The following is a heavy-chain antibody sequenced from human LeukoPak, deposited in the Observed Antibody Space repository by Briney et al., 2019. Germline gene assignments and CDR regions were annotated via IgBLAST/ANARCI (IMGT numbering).Heavy chain of an antibody. CDR3: ARLAAKTYYYYYYMDV. V-gene: IGHV4-34*01. J-gene: IGHJ6*03. D-gene: IGHD6-13*01. CDR2: INHSGST. CDR1: GESFSGYY. Sequence: ASETLSVTCAVYGESFSGYYWSWIRQPPGKGLEWIGEINHSGSTNYNPSLKSRVTISVDTSKNQFSLKLSSVTAADTAVYYCARLAAKTYYYYYYMDVWGKGTAVTISS.